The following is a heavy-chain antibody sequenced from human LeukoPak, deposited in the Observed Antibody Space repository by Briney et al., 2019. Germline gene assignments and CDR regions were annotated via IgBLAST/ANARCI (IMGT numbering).Heavy chain of an antibody. J-gene: IGHJ4*02. CDR2: IYHSGST. CDR3: ARLGIDY. CDR1: GGSISNGDYY. Sequence: KPSQTLSLTCNVSGGSISNGDYYWSWIRQPPGKGLEWIGSIYHSGSTYYNPSLKSRVTISVDTSKNQFSLKLSSVTAADTAVYYCARLGIDYWGQGTLVTVSS. V-gene: IGHV4-30-2*03.